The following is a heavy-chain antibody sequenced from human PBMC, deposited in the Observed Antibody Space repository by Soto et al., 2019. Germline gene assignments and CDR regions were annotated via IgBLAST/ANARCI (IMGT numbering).Heavy chain of an antibody. Sequence: SVKVACKGAGGTFRRYAMSWVRQAPGQGLEWMGGIIPIFGTANYAQKFQGRVTITADESTSTAYMEMSSLRSEDTAVYYCASLLTAGCPPEAFDFCGQGTIVTVSS. CDR2: IIPIFGTA. J-gene: IGHJ4*03. V-gene: IGHV1-69*13. CDR1: GGTFRRYA. CDR3: ASLLTAGCPPEAFDF.